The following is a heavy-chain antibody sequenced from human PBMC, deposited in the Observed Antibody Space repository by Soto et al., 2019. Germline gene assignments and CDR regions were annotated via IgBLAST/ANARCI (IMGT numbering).Heavy chain of an antibody. J-gene: IGHJ3*02. Sequence: QVLLVQSGAEVKKPGSSVKVSCKVSGGSFRRYAISWVRQAPGQGLEWMGGIIPILGSPNYAQKFQDRVTIIADESTSTTYMELSSLRSEDSAVYYCASRDRVDAFDIWGQGTMVTVSS. V-gene: IGHV1-69*01. D-gene: IGHD5-12*01. CDR2: IIPILGSP. CDR1: GGSFRRYA. CDR3: ASRDRVDAFDI.